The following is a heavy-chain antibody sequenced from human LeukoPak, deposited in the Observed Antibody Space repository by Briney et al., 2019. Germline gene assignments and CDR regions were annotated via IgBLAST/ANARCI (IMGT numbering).Heavy chain of an antibody. Sequence: SQTLSLTCAVSGASISSGDINSGDYAWSWIRQPPGKGLEWIGHIYRDGSTFYNPPLKSRVTMSVDRSKNHFSLKLSSVTAADTAVYYCARYDILPGAHDGFDLWGHGTRVTVSS. J-gene: IGHJ3*01. V-gene: IGHV4-30-2*01. CDR3: ARYDILPGAHDGFDL. D-gene: IGHD3-9*01. CDR1: GASISSGDINSGDYA. CDR2: IYRDGST.